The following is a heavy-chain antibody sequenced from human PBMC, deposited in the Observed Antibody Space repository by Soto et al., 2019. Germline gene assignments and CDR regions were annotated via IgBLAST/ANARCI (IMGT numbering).Heavy chain of an antibody. CDR3: ASRGYYDILTGYYVF. Sequence: QVQLVQSGAEVKKPGSSVKVSCKASGGTFSSYAISWVRQAPGQRLAWMGGIIPIFGTANYAQKFQGRVTITADESTSTAYMEMSSLRSEDTAVYYCASRGYYDILTGYYVFWGQGTLVTVSS. CDR1: GGTFSSYA. CDR2: IIPIFGTA. J-gene: IGHJ4*02. V-gene: IGHV1-69*01. D-gene: IGHD3-9*01.